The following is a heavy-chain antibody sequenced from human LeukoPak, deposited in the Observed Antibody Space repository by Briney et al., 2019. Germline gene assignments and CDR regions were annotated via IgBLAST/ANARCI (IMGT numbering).Heavy chain of an antibody. V-gene: IGHV4-39*07. J-gene: IGHJ4*02. Sequence: SETLSLTCTVSGGSISSSSFHWGWIRQPPGKGLEWIGSIYYSGSTYYNPSLKSRVTISVDTSKNQFSLKLSSVTAADTAVYYCARYVGATFGFFDYWGQGTLVTVSS. CDR3: ARYVGATFGFFDY. CDR1: GGSISSSSFH. CDR2: IYYSGST. D-gene: IGHD1-26*01.